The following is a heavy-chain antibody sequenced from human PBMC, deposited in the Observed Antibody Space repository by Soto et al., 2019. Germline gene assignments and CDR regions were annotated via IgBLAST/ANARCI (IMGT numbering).Heavy chain of an antibody. CDR3: AKGRSFHYFDY. V-gene: IGHV3-9*01. J-gene: IGHJ4*02. CDR1: GFSFDDYA. CDR2: VSGNAAAI. Sequence: EVQLVESGGGLVQPGRSLRLSCAASGFSFDDYAMHWVRQAPGKGLEWVSGVSGNAAAIGYADSVKGRFTISRDNAKNSLYLQMNSLRAEYTAWYFCAKGRSFHYFDYWGQGTPVTVSS.